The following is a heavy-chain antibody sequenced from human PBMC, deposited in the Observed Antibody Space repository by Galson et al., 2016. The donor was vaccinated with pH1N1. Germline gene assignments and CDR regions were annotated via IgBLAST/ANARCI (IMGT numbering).Heavy chain of an antibody. CDR2: INPYTGDT. V-gene: IGHV1-18*01. CDR3: ACMVRGDYFDY. J-gene: IGHJ4*02. Sequence: SAKVSCKAPGYTFTSYGISWVRQAPGQGLEWMGWINPYTGDTNYAQKLQGRVTMTTDTSTSTAYMELRSLRSDDTAVYYCACMVRGDYFDYWGQGTLVTVSS. D-gene: IGHD3-10*01. CDR1: GYTFTSYG.